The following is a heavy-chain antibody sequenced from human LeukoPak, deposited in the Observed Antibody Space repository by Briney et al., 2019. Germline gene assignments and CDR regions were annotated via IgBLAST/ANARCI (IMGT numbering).Heavy chain of an antibody. J-gene: IGHJ6*02. V-gene: IGHV1-46*01. CDR3: ARDRSNYAYYYYGMDV. D-gene: IGHD4-11*01. CDR2: SSPSGGST. CDR1: GYTFPNDY. Sequence: ASVKVSCKASGYTFPNDYIHWVRQAPGQGLEWMGISSPSGGSTSYAQKFQGRVTMSRDTSTSTVYMELSSLRSEDTAVYYCARDRSNYAYYYYGMDVWGQGTTVTVSS.